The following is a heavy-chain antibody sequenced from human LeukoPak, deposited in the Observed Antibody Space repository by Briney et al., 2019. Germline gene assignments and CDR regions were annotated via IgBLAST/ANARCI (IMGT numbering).Heavy chain of an antibody. CDR3: ARERGDYVDTAMAPGYYMDV. D-gene: IGHD5-18*01. V-gene: IGHV1-18*01. Sequence: GASVKVSCKASGYTFTSYGISWVRQAPGQGLEWMGWISAYNGNTNYAQKLQGRVTMTTDTSTSTAYMELRSLRSDDTAVYYCARERGDYVDTAMAPGYYMDVWGKGTTVTVSS. CDR1: GYTFTSYG. CDR2: ISAYNGNT. J-gene: IGHJ6*03.